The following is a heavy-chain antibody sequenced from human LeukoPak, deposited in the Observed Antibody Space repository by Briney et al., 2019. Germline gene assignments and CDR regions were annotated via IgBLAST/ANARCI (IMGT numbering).Heavy chain of an antibody. Sequence: ASVKVSCKASGYTFTSYGISWVRQAPGQGLEWMGIINPSGGSTSYAQKFQGRVTMTRDMSTSTVYMELSSLRSEDTAVYYCARDAGYCSGGSCYGFDYWGQGTLVTVSS. CDR1: GYTFTSYG. D-gene: IGHD2-15*01. CDR2: INPSGGST. V-gene: IGHV1-46*01. J-gene: IGHJ4*02. CDR3: ARDAGYCSGGSCYGFDY.